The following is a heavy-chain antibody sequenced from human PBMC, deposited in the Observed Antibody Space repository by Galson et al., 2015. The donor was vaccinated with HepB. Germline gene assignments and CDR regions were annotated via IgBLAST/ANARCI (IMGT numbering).Heavy chain of an antibody. CDR2: IKQDASES. CDR3: ARVRRSDYQTFYFDY. Sequence: SLRLSCAASGFTFSTHWMSWVRQAPGKGLEWVANIKQDASESYYVDSVKGRFTISRDSAKNSLYLQMHSLRAEDTAVYYCARVRRSDYQTFYFDYWGQGSLVIVSS. D-gene: IGHD4-17*01. J-gene: IGHJ4*02. V-gene: IGHV3-7*01. CDR1: GFTFSTHW.